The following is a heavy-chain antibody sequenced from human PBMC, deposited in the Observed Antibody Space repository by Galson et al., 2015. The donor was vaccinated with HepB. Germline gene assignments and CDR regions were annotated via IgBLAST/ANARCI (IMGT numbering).Heavy chain of an antibody. CDR2: ISGSGGST. J-gene: IGHJ4*02. D-gene: IGHD3-10*01. CDR1: GFTFSSYA. Sequence: SLRLSCAASGFTFSSYAMSWVRQAPGKGLEWVSAISGSGGSTYYADSVKGRFTISRDNSKNTLYLQMNSLRAEDTAVYYCANLVVLWFGEPNSVDYWGQGTLVTVSS. V-gene: IGHV3-23*01. CDR3: ANLVVLWFGEPNSVDY.